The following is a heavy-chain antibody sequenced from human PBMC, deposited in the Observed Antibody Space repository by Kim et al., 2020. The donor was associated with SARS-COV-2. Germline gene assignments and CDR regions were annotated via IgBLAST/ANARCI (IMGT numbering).Heavy chain of an antibody. J-gene: IGHJ3*02. CDR3: ATMVRGVITPVTFDI. CDR2: IIPIFGTA. CDR1: GGTFSSYA. Sequence: SVKVSCKASGGTFSSYAISWVRQAPGQGLEWMGGIIPIFGTANYAQKFQGRVTITADESTSTAYMELSSLRSEDTAVYYCATMVRGVITPVTFDIWGQGTMVTVSS. V-gene: IGHV1-69*13. D-gene: IGHD3-10*01.